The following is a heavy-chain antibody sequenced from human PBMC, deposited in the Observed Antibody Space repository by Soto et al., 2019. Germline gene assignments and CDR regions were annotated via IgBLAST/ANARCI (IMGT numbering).Heavy chain of an antibody. D-gene: IGHD3-9*01. CDR2: ISAKNGNT. CDR1: GYTFTTYG. Sequence: ASVKVSCKASGYTFTTYGFSWVRQAPGQGPEWMGWISAKNGNTNYAQKLQGRVTMTTDTSTSTAYMELRSLRSDDTAVYYCARVRWDYDILTGYYQSHYFDYWGQGTLVTVSS. J-gene: IGHJ4*02. CDR3: ARVRWDYDILTGYYQSHYFDY. V-gene: IGHV1-18*01.